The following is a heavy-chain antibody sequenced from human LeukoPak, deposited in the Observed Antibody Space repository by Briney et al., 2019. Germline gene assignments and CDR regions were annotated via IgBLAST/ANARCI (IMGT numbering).Heavy chain of an antibody. CDR3: ASIGSLLGVVVPAAMQGSDYYYYMDV. J-gene: IGHJ6*03. CDR2: INPNSGGT. CDR1: GYTFNDYY. Sequence: ASAKVSCKASGYTFNDYYIHWVRQAPGQGLEWMGWINPNSGGTNYAQKFQGRVTMTRDTSISTAYMELSRLRSDDTAVYYCASIGSLLGVVVPAAMQGSDYYYYMDVWGKGTTVTISS. V-gene: IGHV1-2*02. D-gene: IGHD2-2*01.